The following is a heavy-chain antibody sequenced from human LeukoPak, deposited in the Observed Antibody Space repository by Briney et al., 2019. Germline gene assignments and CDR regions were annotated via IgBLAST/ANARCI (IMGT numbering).Heavy chain of an antibody. Sequence: GGSLRLSCAASGFTFSSYSMNWVRQAPGKGLEWVSSISSSSSYIYYADSVKGRFTISRDNAKNSLYLQMSSLRAEDTAVYYCARVLYSSSWFGTFAYWGQGTLVTVSS. CDR2: ISSSSSYI. CDR1: GFTFSSYS. V-gene: IGHV3-21*01. J-gene: IGHJ4*02. CDR3: ARVLYSSSWFGTFAY. D-gene: IGHD6-13*01.